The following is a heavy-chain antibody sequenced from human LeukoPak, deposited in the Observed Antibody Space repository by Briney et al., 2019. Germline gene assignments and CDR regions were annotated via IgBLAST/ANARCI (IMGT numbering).Heavy chain of an antibody. Sequence: ASVKVSCKASGYTFTDYYMHWVRQAPGQGLEWMGWINPNSGGTNYAQKLQGRVTMTRDTSISTAYMELSSLRSDDTAVYNCARVTTTVTTALDYWGQGTLVTVSS. D-gene: IGHD4-17*01. V-gene: IGHV1-2*02. CDR1: GYTFTDYY. J-gene: IGHJ4*02. CDR3: ARVTTTVTTALDY. CDR2: INPNSGGT.